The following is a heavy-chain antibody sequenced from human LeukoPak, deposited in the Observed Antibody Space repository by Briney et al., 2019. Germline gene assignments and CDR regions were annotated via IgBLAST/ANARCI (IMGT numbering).Heavy chain of an antibody. J-gene: IGHJ6*03. CDR2: IYSGGNT. V-gene: IGHV3-53*01. CDR3: ARVLSGSYYYYYYYMDV. D-gene: IGHD3-10*01. Sequence: PGGSLRLSCAASGFTFSKYVMSWVRQAPGKGLEWVSVIYSGGNTYYADSVKGRFTISRDNSKNTLYLQMNSLRAEDTAVYYCARVLSGSYYYYYYYMDVWGKGTTVTISS. CDR1: GFTFSKYV.